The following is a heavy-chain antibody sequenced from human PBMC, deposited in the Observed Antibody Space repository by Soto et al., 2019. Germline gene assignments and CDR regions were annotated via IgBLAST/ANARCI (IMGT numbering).Heavy chain of an antibody. CDR1: GFTFSSHG. Sequence: VQLVESGGGVVQPGRSLRLSCAASGFTFSSHGMHWVRQAPGKGLEWVAVISYDGSNKYYADSVKGRFTISRDNSKNTLYLQMNSLRAEDTAVYYCAKVMRYFDWFLAGAFDIWGQGTMVTVSS. CDR2: ISYDGSNK. D-gene: IGHD3-9*01. V-gene: IGHV3-30*18. CDR3: AKVMRYFDWFLAGAFDI. J-gene: IGHJ3*02.